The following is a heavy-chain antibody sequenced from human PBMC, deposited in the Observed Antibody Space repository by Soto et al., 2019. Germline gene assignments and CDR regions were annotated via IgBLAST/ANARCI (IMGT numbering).Heavy chain of an antibody. CDR3: ARWPRIVVAAAGTFQGT. J-gene: IGHJ5*02. CDR1: GGSISTYY. Sequence: PSETLSLTCTVSGGSISTYYWNWIRQPAGKGLEWIGRIYTSGSTSYNPSLKSRVTMSVDTSKSQFSLKLSSVTAADTAVYYCARWPRIVVAAAGTFQGTWGQGTLVTVSS. V-gene: IGHV4-4*07. CDR2: IYTSGST. D-gene: IGHD6-13*01.